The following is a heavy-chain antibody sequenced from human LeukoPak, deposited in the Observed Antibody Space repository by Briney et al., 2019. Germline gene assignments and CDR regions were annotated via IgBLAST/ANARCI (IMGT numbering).Heavy chain of an antibody. CDR3: AKDQRWESPHYLDS. D-gene: IGHD1-26*01. CDR2: ISYDASNR. J-gene: IGHJ4*02. V-gene: IGHV3-30*04. Sequence: PGGSLRLSCAASGFTFSNYAIHWVRQAPGKGLEWLAVISYDASNRYYADSERGRFTISRDNSKNTLYVQMNSLRDEDTAVYYCAKDQRWESPHYLDSWGQGTLVTVSS. CDR1: GFTFSNYA.